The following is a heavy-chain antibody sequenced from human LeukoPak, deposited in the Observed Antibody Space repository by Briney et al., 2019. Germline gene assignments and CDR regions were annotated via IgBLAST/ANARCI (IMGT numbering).Heavy chain of an antibody. CDR2: INPSGGNT. J-gene: IGHJ4*02. Sequence: ASVKVSCKTSGYRFISYYLHWVRQAPGQGLEWMGEINPSGGNTDYAQTFQGRLTLSRDMSTSTVYMELNSLSSEDTAVYYCAKEGALAVKEWGQGTLVIVPS. CDR3: AKEGALAVKE. CDR1: GYRFISYY. D-gene: IGHD6-19*01. V-gene: IGHV1-46*01.